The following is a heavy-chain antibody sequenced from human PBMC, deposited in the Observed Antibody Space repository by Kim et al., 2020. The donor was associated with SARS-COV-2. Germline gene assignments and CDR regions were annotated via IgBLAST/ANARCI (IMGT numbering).Heavy chain of an antibody. CDR3: AKGMKYFQH. V-gene: IGHV3-23*03. J-gene: IGHJ1*01. CDR1: GFTFGSYA. Sequence: GGSLRLSCAASGFTFGSYAMSWVRQAPGKGLEWVSVIYSGGSSTYYADSVKGRFTISRDNSKNTLYLQMNSLRAEDTAVYYCAKGMKYFQHWGQGTLVTVSS. CDR2: IYSGGSST.